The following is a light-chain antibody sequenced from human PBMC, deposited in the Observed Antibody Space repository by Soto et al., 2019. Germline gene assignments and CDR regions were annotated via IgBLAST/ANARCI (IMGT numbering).Light chain of an antibody. CDR2: GAS. Sequence: EIVMTQSPATLSVSPGERATLSCSASQSVSSNLAWYQQKPGQAPRLLIYGASTRATGIPARFSGSGSGTEFTLTISSLQSEDFAVYYCQHYNNWPPWTFGQGTKVDI. J-gene: IGKJ1*01. CDR1: QSVSSN. V-gene: IGKV3-15*01. CDR3: QHYNNWPPWT.